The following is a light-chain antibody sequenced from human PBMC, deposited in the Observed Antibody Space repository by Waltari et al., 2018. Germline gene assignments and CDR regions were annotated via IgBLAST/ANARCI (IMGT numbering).Light chain of an antibody. Sequence: SSELTQDPAVSVALGQTVRITCQGDSLRNFYATWYQQKPGQAPVLVIYGDNNRPSGTPDRFSCSSSGTTDSLTITGTQAEDETDYYCNSRDSSRDHLVFGGGTMLTVL. CDR1: SLRNFY. CDR2: GDN. J-gene: IGLJ2*01. V-gene: IGLV3-19*01. CDR3: NSRDSSRDHLV.